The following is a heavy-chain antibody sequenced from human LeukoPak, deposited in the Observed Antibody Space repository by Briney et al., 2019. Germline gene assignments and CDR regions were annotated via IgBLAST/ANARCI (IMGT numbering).Heavy chain of an antibody. J-gene: IGHJ4*02. Sequence: PSETLSLTRAVSVGSIITTNWWSWVRQPPGKGLEWVGEVHLNGATHYNPSLGSRVSMSIDKSKNHMSLKLTSVTAADTAIYYCTRESGAFSPFGFWGQGNRVTVSS. CDR1: VGSIITTNW. CDR2: VHLNGAT. CDR3: TRESGAFSPFGF. D-gene: IGHD1-26*01. V-gene: IGHV4-4*02.